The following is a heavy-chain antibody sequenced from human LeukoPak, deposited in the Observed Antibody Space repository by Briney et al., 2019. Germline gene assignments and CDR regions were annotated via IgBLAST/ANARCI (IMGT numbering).Heavy chain of an antibody. Sequence: ASVKVSCKASGYTFTGYYMHWVRQAPGQGLEWMGWINPNSGGTNYAQKFQGRVTMTRDTSSSTAYMELSRLRSDDTAVYYCARGQPLRTYSSGPLFSRWGQGTLVTVSS. CDR3: ARGQPLRTYSSGPLFSR. D-gene: IGHD6-19*01. CDR2: INPNSGGT. J-gene: IGHJ4*02. V-gene: IGHV1-2*02. CDR1: GYTFTGYY.